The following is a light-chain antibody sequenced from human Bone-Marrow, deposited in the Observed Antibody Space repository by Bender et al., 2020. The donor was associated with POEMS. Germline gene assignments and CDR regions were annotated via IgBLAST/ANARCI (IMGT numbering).Light chain of an antibody. V-gene: IGLV1-47*01. CDR3: AAWDDSLDILL. J-gene: IGLJ2*01. CDR1: IGSNF. Sequence: IGSNFVNWYQHHPGTALKLLIYKNDRRPSGVPARISGSKAGSSASLAISGLQSEDEAEYFCAAWDDSLDILLFGGGTKLTVL. CDR2: KND.